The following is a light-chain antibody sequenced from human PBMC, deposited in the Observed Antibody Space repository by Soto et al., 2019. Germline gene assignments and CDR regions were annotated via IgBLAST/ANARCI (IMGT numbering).Light chain of an antibody. Sequence: EIVLTQSPGTLSLSPGERATLSCRASQCVSSSYLAWYQQKPDQAPRLLIYGASSRATSIPDSFSSSAAGTDLTRTISRLEPEYFAVYYCQQYGSSPFTFGQGTRLEIK. J-gene: IGKJ5*01. CDR3: QQYGSSPFT. CDR1: QCVSSSY. CDR2: GAS. V-gene: IGKV3-20*01.